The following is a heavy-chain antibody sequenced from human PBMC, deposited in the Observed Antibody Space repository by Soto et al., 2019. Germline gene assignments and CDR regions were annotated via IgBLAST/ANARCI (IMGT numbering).Heavy chain of an antibody. CDR1: GGSISSSNW. CDR2: IYHSGST. Sequence: QVQLQESGPGLVKPSVTLSLTCAVSGGSISSSNWWSWVRQPPGKGLEWIGEIYHSGSTNDNPSLKRRVTISVDKSKNQFTLKLSSVTAADTAVYYCARGTAAAGQRIDYWGQGTLVTVSS. D-gene: IGHD6-13*01. CDR3: ARGTAAAGQRIDY. V-gene: IGHV4-4*02. J-gene: IGHJ4*02.